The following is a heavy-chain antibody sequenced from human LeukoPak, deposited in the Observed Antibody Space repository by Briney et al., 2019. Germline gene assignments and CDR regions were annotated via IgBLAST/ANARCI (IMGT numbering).Heavy chain of an antibody. D-gene: IGHD3-10*01. J-gene: IGHJ5*02. CDR2: FDPEDGET. CDR1: GYTLTELS. V-gene: IGHV1-24*01. Sequence: ASVKVSCKASGYTLTELSMNWVRQAPGKGLEWMGGFDPEDGETIYAQKFQGRVTMTEDTSTDTAYMELSSLRSEDTAVYYCATARKGSGSRWFDPWGQGTLVTVSS. CDR3: ATARKGSGSRWFDP.